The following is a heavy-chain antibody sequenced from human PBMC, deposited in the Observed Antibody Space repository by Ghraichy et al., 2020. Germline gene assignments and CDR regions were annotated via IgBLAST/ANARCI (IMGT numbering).Heavy chain of an antibody. Sequence: GESLNISCAASGFTFSSYAMSWVRQAPGKGLEWVSAISGSGGSTYYADSVKGRFTISRDNSKNTLYLQMNSLRAEDTAVYYCARGGVYSSSWPNWFDPWGQGTLVTVSS. D-gene: IGHD6-13*01. J-gene: IGHJ5*02. CDR2: ISGSGGST. V-gene: IGHV3-23*01. CDR3: ARGGVYSSSWPNWFDP. CDR1: GFTFSSYA.